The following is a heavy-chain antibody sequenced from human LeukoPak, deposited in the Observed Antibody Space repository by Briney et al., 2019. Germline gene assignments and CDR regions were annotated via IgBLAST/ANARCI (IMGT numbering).Heavy chain of an antibody. D-gene: IGHD5-18*01. CDR2: IYPGDSNT. CDR1: GYRFTSYW. V-gene: IGHV5-51*01. Sequence: GESLKISCKGSGYRFTSYWIAWVRQMPGKGLEWMGIIYPGDSNTKYSPSVEGQVTISVDKSISTAYLQWGSLKASDTALYYCARLGYHFGQGDYWGQGTLVTVSS. J-gene: IGHJ4*02. CDR3: ARLGYHFGQGDY.